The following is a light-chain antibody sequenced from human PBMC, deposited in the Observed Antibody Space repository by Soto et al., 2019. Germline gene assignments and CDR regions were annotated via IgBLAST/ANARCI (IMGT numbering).Light chain of an antibody. J-gene: IGLJ1*01. Sequence: QSVLTQPPSVSGSPGQSVTISCTGTSTDFVSYNRVSWYQQPPGTAPKLIIYEASNRPSGVPDRFSGSKSGNTASLTISGLQAAYEADYYCSLYTSENTDVVGTGNKGNVL. CDR3: SLYTSENTDV. V-gene: IGLV2-18*01. CDR2: EAS. CDR1: STDFVSYNR.